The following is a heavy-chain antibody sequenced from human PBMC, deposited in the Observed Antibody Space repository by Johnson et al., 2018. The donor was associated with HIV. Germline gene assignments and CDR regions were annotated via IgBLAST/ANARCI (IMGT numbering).Heavy chain of an antibody. Sequence: VQLVESGGGVVQPGRSLRLSCAASGFTFSTYDMHWVRQAPGKGLEWLSYISSSGTAKYYADSVKGRFTISRDNSKNTLYLQMNTLRAEDTAVYYCTRDTGGSEFWGQGTVVTVSS. CDR3: TRDTGGSEF. CDR1: GFTFSTYD. V-gene: IGHV3-48*01. J-gene: IGHJ3*01. CDR2: ISSSGTAK. D-gene: IGHD6-19*01.